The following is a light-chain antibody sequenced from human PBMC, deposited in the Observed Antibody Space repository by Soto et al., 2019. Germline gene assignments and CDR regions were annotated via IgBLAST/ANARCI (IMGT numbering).Light chain of an antibody. J-gene: IGKJ3*01. V-gene: IGKV3-20*01. Sequence: EIVLTQSPGTLSLSPGERATLSCRASQSVSSSYLAWYQQKPGQAPRLLIYGASSRATGIPDRFSGSGSGTDFTLTISSLEPEDFAVYYCQQYGSSSFTFGPGTNVDI. CDR2: GAS. CDR1: QSVSSSY. CDR3: QQYGSSSFT.